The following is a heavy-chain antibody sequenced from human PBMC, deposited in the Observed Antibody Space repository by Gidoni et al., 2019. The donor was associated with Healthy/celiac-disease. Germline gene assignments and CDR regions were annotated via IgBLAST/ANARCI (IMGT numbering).Heavy chain of an antibody. CDR2: IRSKANSYAT. J-gene: IGHJ4*02. CDR1: GFPFSGSA. V-gene: IGHV3-73*02. D-gene: IGHD3-22*01. CDR3: TRYYYDSSGYYHLDY. Sequence: EVQLVESGGGLVQPAGSLKLSCAASGFPFSGSAMHWVRQASGKGLEWVGRIRSKANSYATAYAASVKGRFTISRDDSKNTAYLQMNSLKTEDTAVYYCTRYYYDSSGYYHLDYWGQGTLVTVSS.